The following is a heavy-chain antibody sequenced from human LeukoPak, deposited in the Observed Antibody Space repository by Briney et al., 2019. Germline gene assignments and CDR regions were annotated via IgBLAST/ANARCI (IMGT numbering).Heavy chain of an antibody. CDR1: GGSISSGGYY. J-gene: IGHJ5*02. Sequence: SETLSLTCTVSGGSISSGGYYWSWIRQHPGKGLEWIGYIYYSGSTYYNPSLKSRVTISVDTSKNQFSLKLSSVTAADTAVYYCARSRLSYSGSYPNWFDPWGQGTLVTVPS. D-gene: IGHD1-26*01. CDR2: IYYSGST. CDR3: ARSRLSYSGSYPNWFDP. V-gene: IGHV4-31*03.